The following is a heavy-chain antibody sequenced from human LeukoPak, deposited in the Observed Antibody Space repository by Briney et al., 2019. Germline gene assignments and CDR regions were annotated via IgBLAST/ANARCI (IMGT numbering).Heavy chain of an antibody. CDR3: ARFVDQSTYYFDS. CDR1: AFALSTYT. CDR2: INPDSKYI. V-gene: IGHV3-21*01. Sequence: GGSLRLSCAASAFALSTYTMEWVRPAPGKGLERVSSINPDSKYIYYRDSVRGRFTISRDNAKNSLYLQMNSLRVEDTAVYFCARFVDQSTYYFDSWGQGTLVIVSS. J-gene: IGHJ4*02. D-gene: IGHD3-10*01.